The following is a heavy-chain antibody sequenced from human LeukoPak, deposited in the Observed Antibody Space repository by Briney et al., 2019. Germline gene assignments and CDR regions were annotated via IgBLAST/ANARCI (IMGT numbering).Heavy chain of an antibody. CDR2: INPNSGAT. J-gene: IGHJ4*02. D-gene: IGHD6-19*01. CDR1: GYTFTGYY. CDR3: ARASIAVAGRGNDY. Sequence: GASEKVSRKASGYTFTGYYMHWVRQAPGQELECMRWINPNSGATNYGLEFQGRVTMTRDTSNSTAYMELSRLRSDNTAVYYCARASIAVAGRGNDYWGQGTLVTVSS. V-gene: IGHV1-2*02.